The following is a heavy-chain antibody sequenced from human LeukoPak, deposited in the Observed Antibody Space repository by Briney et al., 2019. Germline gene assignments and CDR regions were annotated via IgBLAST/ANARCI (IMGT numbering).Heavy chain of an antibody. D-gene: IGHD4-17*01. CDR2: IYYSGST. Sequence: SWIRQPPGKGLEWIGYIYYSGSTYYNPSLQSRVIISVDTSKNQFSLKLTSVTAADTAVYYCARALYSMTTVTTEYWFDYWGQGTLVTVSS. CDR3: ARALYSMTTVTTEYWFDY. V-gene: IGHV4-30-4*01. J-gene: IGHJ4*02.